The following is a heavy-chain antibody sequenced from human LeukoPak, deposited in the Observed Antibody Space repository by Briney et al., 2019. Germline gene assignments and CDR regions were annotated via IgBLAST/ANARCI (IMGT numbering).Heavy chain of an antibody. V-gene: IGHV1-18*01. CDR3: AREILPNYYDSSGYFDY. J-gene: IGHJ4*02. D-gene: IGHD3-22*01. CDR2: ISAYNGNT. Sequence: GASVKVSCKASGYTFTSYGISWVRQAPGQGLEWMGWISAYNGNTNYAQKLQGRVTMTTDTSTSTAYMELRSLRSDDTAVYYCAREILPNYYDSSGYFDYWGQGTLVTVSS. CDR1: GYTFTSYG.